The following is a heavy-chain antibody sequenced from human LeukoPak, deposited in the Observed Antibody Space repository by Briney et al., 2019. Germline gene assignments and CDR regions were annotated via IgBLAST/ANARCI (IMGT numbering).Heavy chain of an antibody. V-gene: IGHV4-61*05. D-gene: IGHD4-17*01. CDR1: GGSISSSSYY. J-gene: IGHJ6*02. CDR3: ARGTTVTTPPRYYYGMDV. Sequence: SETLSLTCTVSGGSISSSSYYWGWIRQPPGKGLEWIGYIYYSGSTNYNPSLKSRVTISVDTSKNQFSLKLSSVTAADTAVYYCARGTTVTTPPRYYYGMDVWGQGTTVTVSS. CDR2: IYYSGST.